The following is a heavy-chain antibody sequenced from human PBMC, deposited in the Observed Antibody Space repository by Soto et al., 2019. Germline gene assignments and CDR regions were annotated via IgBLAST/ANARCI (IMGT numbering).Heavy chain of an antibody. Sequence: SETLSLTCTVSGGSISTSSYYWGWIRQPPGKGLEGIGSIYYSGSTYYNPSLKSRLTISVDTSKNHFSLKLSSVTAADTSVYSCAREWDSSSSSYYYYYYGMDVWGQGTTVTVSS. D-gene: IGHD6-13*01. CDR1: GGSISTSSYY. J-gene: IGHJ6*02. CDR3: AREWDSSSSSYYYYYYGMDV. CDR2: IYYSGST. V-gene: IGHV4-39*02.